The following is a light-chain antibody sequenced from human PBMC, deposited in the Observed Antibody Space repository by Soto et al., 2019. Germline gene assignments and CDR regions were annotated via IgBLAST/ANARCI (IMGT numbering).Light chain of an antibody. J-gene: IGLJ7*01. CDR3: NSYSSTSTAV. CDR2: DVS. V-gene: IGLV2-14*01. Sequence: QSALTQPASVSGSPGQSITISCTGTSSDVGGYNYVSGYQQHPGKAPKLMIYDVSDRPSGVSNRFSGSKSGNTASLTISGLHAEDEVYYYCNSYSSTSTAVFGGGNKLTV. CDR1: SSDVGGYNY.